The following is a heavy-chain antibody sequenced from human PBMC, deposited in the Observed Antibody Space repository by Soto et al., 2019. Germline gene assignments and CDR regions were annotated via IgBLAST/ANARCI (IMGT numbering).Heavy chain of an antibody. D-gene: IGHD5-18*01. CDR2: IKSKADGSTT. CDR3: ATPRPGTHGYGY. V-gene: IGHV3-15*01. Sequence: EVQLVESGGGLVKPGGSLRLSCAASGITLSNAWMTWVRQAPGKGQEWAGRIKSKADGSTTEYGSPVKDRFIITRDDSENSLDLQMHSLKTKDTAVYYCATPRPGTHGYGYWGQGTLVTVSS. CDR1: GITLSNAW. J-gene: IGHJ4*02.